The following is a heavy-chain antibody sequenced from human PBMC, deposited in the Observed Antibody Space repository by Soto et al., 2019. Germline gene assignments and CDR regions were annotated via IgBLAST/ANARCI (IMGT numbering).Heavy chain of an antibody. CDR3: ARDPNDYGDQMRPGYFDL. Sequence: QVQLVQSGAEVKKPGASVKVSCKASGYTFTSYGISWVRQAPGQGLEWMGWISAYNGNTNYAQKLQGRVTMTTDTSTSTAYMERRSLRSDDTAVYYCARDPNDYGDQMRPGYFDLWGRGTLVTVSS. V-gene: IGHV1-18*01. CDR2: ISAYNGNT. J-gene: IGHJ2*01. D-gene: IGHD4-17*01. CDR1: GYTFTSYG.